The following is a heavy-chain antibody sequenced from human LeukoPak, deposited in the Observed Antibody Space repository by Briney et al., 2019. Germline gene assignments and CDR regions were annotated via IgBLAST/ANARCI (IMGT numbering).Heavy chain of an antibody. CDR2: IIPIFGTA. D-gene: IGHD6-13*01. Sequence: GASVKVSCKASGGTFSSYGISWVRQAPGQGLEWMGGIIPIFGTANYAQKFQGRVTITADESTSTAYMELSSLRSDDTAVYYCARDSDSSSWYVRYWGQGTLVTVSS. CDR1: GGTFSSYG. V-gene: IGHV1-69*13. CDR3: ARDSDSSSWYVRY. J-gene: IGHJ4*02.